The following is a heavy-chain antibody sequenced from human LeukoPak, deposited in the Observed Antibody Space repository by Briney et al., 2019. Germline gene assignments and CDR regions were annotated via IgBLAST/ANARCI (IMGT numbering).Heavy chain of an antibody. CDR3: ARSSTGSYFDY. CDR1: GGSISSYY. Sequence: SEALSLTCTVSGGSISSYYWSWIRQPPGKGLEWIGYIYYSGNTYYNPSLKSRVTISVDTSKNQFSLKVNSVTAADTAVYYCARSSTGSYFDYWGQGTLVTVSS. V-gene: IGHV4-59*01. D-gene: IGHD3-3*02. J-gene: IGHJ4*02. CDR2: IYYSGNT.